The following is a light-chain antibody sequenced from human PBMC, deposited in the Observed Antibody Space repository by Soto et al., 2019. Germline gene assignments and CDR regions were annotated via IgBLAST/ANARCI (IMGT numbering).Light chain of an antibody. J-gene: IGKJ2*01. CDR1: QSITSSY. CDR3: QQYNSSPPMYT. CDR2: GAS. Sequence: PWDRATLSCRTSQSITSSYLAWYQQRPGQAPRLLIYGASSRATGIPDRFSGSGSGTDFTLTISRLEPEDFAVYYCQQYNSSPPMYTFGQGTKLEIK. V-gene: IGKV3-20*01.